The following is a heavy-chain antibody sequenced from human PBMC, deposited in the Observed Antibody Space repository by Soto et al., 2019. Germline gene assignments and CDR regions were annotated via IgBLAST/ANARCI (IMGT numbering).Heavy chain of an antibody. CDR2: INSDGSST. J-gene: IGHJ5*02. CDR3: ARARAYSSSSWENWFDP. D-gene: IGHD6-6*01. CDR1: GFTFSSYW. V-gene: IGHV3-74*01. Sequence: PGGSLRLSCAASGFTFSSYWMHWVRQAPGKGLVWVSRINSDGSSTSYADSVKGRFTISRDNAKNTLYLQMNSLRAEDTAEYYCARARAYSSSSWENWFDPWGQGTLVTVSS.